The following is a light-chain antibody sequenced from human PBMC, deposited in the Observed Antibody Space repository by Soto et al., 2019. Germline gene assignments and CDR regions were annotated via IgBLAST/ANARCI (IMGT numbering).Light chain of an antibody. V-gene: IGLV2-14*03. CDR3: SLYSSRGTLEV. J-gene: IGLJ2*01. Sequence: QSALTQPDSVSGSPGQSITISCAGTSSDVGGSNYVSWYQQHPGKAPKLMIYDVYNRPSGISNRLSGSKSGNAASLTISVLLAYDEADYYCSLYSSRGTLEVFGAGTKVTVL. CDR1: SSDVGGSNY. CDR2: DVY.